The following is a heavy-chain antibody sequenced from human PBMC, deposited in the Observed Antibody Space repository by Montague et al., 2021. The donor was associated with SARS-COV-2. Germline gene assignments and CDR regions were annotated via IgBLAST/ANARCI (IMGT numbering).Heavy chain of an antibody. Sequence: SETLSLTCAVSSGSFRGYYWSWIRQPPGKGLEWIGEINHSGSTTYNPSLESRVSISVDTSNKQFSLKVTSVTAVDTAVYYCARLGAITLVRGITKADFSNYGMDVWGQGTRVTVSS. V-gene: IGHV4-34*01. J-gene: IGHJ6*02. D-gene: IGHD3-10*01. CDR1: SGSFRGYY. CDR2: INHSGST. CDR3: ARLGAITLVRGITKADFSNYGMDV.